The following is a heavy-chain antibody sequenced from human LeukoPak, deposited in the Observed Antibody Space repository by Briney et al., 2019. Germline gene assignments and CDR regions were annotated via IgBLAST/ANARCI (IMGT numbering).Heavy chain of an antibody. CDR1: GFTFDDYG. CDR2: INWNGGST. J-gene: IGHJ5*02. D-gene: IGHD1-26*01. V-gene: IGHV3-20*01. CDR3: ARQYVGARRGWFDP. Sequence: GGSLRLSCAATGFTFDDYGMSWVRQAPGKGLEWVSGINWNGGSTGYADSVKGRFTISRDNAKNSLYLQMNSLRAEDTALYHCARQYVGARRGWFDPWGQGTLVTVSS.